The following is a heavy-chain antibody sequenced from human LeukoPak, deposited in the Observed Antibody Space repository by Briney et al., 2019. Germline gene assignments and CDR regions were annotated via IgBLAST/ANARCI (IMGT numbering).Heavy chain of an antibody. D-gene: IGHD5-24*01. Sequence: SETLSLTCTVSGGSISSYYWSWIRQPPGKGLEWIGYIYYSGSTNYNPSLKSRVTISVDTSKNQFSLKLSSVTAADTAVYYCARERDGYNYRGLYYFDYWGQGTLVTVSS. V-gene: IGHV4-59*01. CDR1: GGSISSYY. J-gene: IGHJ4*02. CDR3: ARERDGYNYRGLYYFDY. CDR2: IYYSGST.